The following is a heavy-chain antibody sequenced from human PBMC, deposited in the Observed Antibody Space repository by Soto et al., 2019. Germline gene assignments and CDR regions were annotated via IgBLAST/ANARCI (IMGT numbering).Heavy chain of an antibody. CDR2: INSDGSMT. J-gene: IGHJ5*02. V-gene: IGHV3-74*01. CDR1: GFTCSRYW. CDR3: VRVKDQYNTLTDSYYDQ. Sequence: GGSLRLSCAASGFTCSRYWMHWVRQAPGEGLVWVSRINSDGSMTSYADSVKGRFTISRDNDKNTVYLHMNSLRAEDTARYYCVRVKDQYNTLTDSYYDQWGQGILVTVSS. D-gene: IGHD4-4*01.